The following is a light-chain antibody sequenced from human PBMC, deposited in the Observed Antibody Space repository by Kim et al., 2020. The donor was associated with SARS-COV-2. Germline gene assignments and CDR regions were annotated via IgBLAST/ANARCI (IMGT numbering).Light chain of an antibody. Sequence: VSPGQTASITCSGYKLGDKYACWYQQKPGQSPVLVIYQDSKRPSGIPELFSGSNSGNTATLTISGTQAMDEADYYCQAWDSSTAWVFGGGTKLTVL. CDR2: QDS. CDR3: QAWDSSTAWV. CDR1: KLGDKY. V-gene: IGLV3-1*01. J-gene: IGLJ2*01.